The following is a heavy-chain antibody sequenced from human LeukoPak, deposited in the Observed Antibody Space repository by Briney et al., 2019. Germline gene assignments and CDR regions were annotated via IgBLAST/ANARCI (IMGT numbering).Heavy chain of an antibody. CDR2: INPSGDST. D-gene: IGHD6-25*01. CDR3: ARTAACQDAFNI. CDR1: GYTFTGYY. Sequence: ASVKVSCKASGYTFTGYYMHWVRQXPGQGXAWMGMINPSGDSTTYAQKFQDRVTMTRDTSTSTVYMELSSLISEDTAVYYCARTAACQDAFNIWGQGTMVTVSS. J-gene: IGHJ3*02. V-gene: IGHV1-46*01.